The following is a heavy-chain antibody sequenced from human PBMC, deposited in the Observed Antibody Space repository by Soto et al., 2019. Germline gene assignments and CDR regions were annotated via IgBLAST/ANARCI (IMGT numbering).Heavy chain of an antibody. CDR3: ARDREVGDDYYYYYGMDV. J-gene: IGHJ6*02. D-gene: IGHD1-26*01. CDR2: IIPILGIA. Sequence: QVQLVQSGAEVKKPGSSVKVSCKASGGTFSSYTISWVRQAPGQGLEWMGRIIPILGIANYAQKFKGRVTMTADKSTSTAYMELSSLRSEDTAVYYCARDREVGDDYYYYYGMDVWGQGTTVTVSS. CDR1: GGTFSSYT. V-gene: IGHV1-69*08.